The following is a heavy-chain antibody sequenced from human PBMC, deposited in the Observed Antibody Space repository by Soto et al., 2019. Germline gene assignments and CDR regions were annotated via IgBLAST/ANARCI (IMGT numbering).Heavy chain of an antibody. J-gene: IGHJ4*02. CDR2: ISGSGGTT. CDR3: GKQVAIYLDYFDY. CDR1: RFTFSSYA. Sequence: GGSLGLSCAASRFTFSSYAVCGFRQDPGKGLECVSVISGSGGTTYYADSVKGRFTVSRDNSKNTLYLLMNSMSCDDTAVYYCGKQVAIYLDYFDYWGQGTLGTGSS. D-gene: IGHD2-2*02. V-gene: IGHV3-23*01.